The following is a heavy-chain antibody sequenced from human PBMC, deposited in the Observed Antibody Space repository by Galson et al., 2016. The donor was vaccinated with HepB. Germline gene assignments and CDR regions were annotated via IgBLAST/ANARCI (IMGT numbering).Heavy chain of an antibody. CDR1: GDSITINPYY. J-gene: IGHJ2*01. Sequence: ETLSLTCTVSGDSITINPYYWGWIRQPPGKGLEWIGIVYYSGTTYYNPFLKSRVAMSLDTSKNQFSLKLTSVTAADSAVYYCAKVYNPGSFYISYVDFWGRGALVTVSS. D-gene: IGHD5/OR15-5a*01. CDR3: AKVYNPGSFYISYVDF. V-gene: IGHV4-39*01. CDR2: VYYSGTT.